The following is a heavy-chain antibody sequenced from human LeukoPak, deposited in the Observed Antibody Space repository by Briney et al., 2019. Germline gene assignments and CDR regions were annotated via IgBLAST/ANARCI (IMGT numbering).Heavy chain of an antibody. J-gene: IGHJ4*02. D-gene: IGHD5-12*01. CDR1: GFTFSSYA. CDR2: IRATAGTT. V-gene: IGHV3-23*01. Sequence: GGSLRLSCAASGFTFSSYAMTWVRQAPGKGLQWVSTIRATAGTTYYAYSVQGRFTISRDNSKNTVFLQMNSLRAEDTAVYYCAKGGYTSHYDYWGQGTLVTVSS. CDR3: AKGGYTSHYDY.